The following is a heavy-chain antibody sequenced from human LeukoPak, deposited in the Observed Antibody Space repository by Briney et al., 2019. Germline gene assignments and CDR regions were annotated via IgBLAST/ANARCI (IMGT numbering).Heavy chain of an antibody. CDR3: ASDRAPIVARTFDAFDI. J-gene: IGHJ3*02. D-gene: IGHD6-6*01. CDR1: GYTFTRYY. V-gene: IGHV1-46*01. Sequence: ASVKVSCKASGYTFTRYYMHWVRQAPGQGLEWMGIINPSGGSTSYAQKFQGRVTMTRDMSTSTVYMELSSLRSEDTAVYYCASDRAPIVARTFDAFDIWGQGTMVTVSS. CDR2: INPSGGST.